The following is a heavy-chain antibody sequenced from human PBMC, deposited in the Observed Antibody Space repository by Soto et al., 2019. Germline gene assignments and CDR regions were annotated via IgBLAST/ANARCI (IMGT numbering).Heavy chain of an antibody. J-gene: IGHJ5*02. D-gene: IGHD6-19*01. V-gene: IGHV1-3*05. CDR1: GYTFISYS. CDR2: INVGNGNT. Sequence: QVQLVQSGAEEKKPGASVKVSCKASGYTFISYSMHWVRQAPGQRLEWMGWINVGNGNTKYSQKFQGRVTITGDTXXGTGYMDLSSLRSDDTAVYYWAREKWASGDRWFDPWGQGTLVTVSS. CDR3: AREKWASGDRWFDP.